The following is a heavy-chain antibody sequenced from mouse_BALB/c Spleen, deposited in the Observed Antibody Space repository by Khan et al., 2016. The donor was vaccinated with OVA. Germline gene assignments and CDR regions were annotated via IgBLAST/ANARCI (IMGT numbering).Heavy chain of an antibody. CDR1: GFSLSRYS. D-gene: IGHD3-3*01. V-gene: IGHV2-6-4*01. J-gene: IGHJ1*01. CDR3: DRNRGGGSYWYFDV. CDR2: MWIGGST. Sequence: QVQLKESGPGLVAPSQSLSITCTVSGFSLSRYSVHWVRQPPGKGLEWLGIMWIGGSTDYNSALKSRLSISKDNSKSQVFLKMNSLQTDDTAMYXCDRNRGGGSYWYFDVWGAGTTVTVSS.